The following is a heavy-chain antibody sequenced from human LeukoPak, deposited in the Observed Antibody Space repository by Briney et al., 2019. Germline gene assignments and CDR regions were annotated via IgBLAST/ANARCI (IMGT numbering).Heavy chain of an antibody. V-gene: IGHV3-23*01. D-gene: IGHD5-18*01. CDR3: AKDLRGYSYGQS. J-gene: IGHJ5*02. CDR1: RFTFSSYA. Sequence: GGSLRLSCAASRFTFSSYAMSWVRQAPGKGMEWVSAISGSGGSTYYADSVKGRFTISRDNSKNTLYLQMNSLRAEDTAVYYCAKDLRGYSYGQSWGQGTLVTVSS. CDR2: ISGSGGST.